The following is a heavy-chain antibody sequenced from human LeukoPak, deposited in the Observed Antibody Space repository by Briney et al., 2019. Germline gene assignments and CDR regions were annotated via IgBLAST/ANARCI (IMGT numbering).Heavy chain of an antibody. CDR2: MKYDGSEK. Sequence: GGSLRLSCAASGFTFSSYWMSWARQAPGKGLEWVANMKYDGSEKYYVDSVKGRFTISRDNAKNSLYLQMNSLRAEDTAVYYCARDIEAAGLFLDYWGQGTLVTVSS. J-gene: IGHJ4*02. CDR1: GFTFSSYW. V-gene: IGHV3-7*01. CDR3: ARDIEAAGLFLDY. D-gene: IGHD6-13*01.